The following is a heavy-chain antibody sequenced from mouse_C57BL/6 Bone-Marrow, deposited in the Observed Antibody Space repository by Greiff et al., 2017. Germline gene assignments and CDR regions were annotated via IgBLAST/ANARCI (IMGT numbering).Heavy chain of an antibody. D-gene: IGHD1-1*01. CDR3: ARYYGSGYWYFDV. J-gene: IGHJ1*03. CDR2: INPSSGYT. CDR1: GYTFTSYT. V-gene: IGHV1-4*01. Sequence: VHLVESGAELARPGASVKMSCKASGYTFTSYTMHWVKQRPGQGLEWIGYINPSSGYTKYNQKFKDKATLTAAKSSSTAYMQLSSLTSEDSAVYYCARYYGSGYWYFDVWGTGATVTVSS.